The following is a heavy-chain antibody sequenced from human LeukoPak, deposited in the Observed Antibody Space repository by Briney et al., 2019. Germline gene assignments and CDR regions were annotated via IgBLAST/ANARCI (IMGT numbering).Heavy chain of an antibody. CDR1: GYTFTKYA. Sequence: ASVKVSCKASGYTFTKYAMHWVRQAPGQRLEWMGWINADNGNTKYSQKFQGRVTITADKSTSTAYMELSSLRSEDTAVYYCASIPKVQLERRWAFDIWGQGTMVTVSS. CDR3: ASIPKVQLERRWAFDI. V-gene: IGHV1-3*01. CDR2: INADNGNT. D-gene: IGHD1-1*01. J-gene: IGHJ3*02.